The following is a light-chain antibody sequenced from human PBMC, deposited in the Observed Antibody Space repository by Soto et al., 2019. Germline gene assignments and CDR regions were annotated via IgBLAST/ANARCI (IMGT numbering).Light chain of an antibody. CDR3: KSYAGSNTYV. V-gene: IGLV2-8*01. Sequence: QSALTQPPSASGSPGQSVTISCTGTKNDIGVYDFVSWYQHHPGKAPRLIIYEVVQRPSGVPDRFSGSKSGNTASLTVSGLQAADEGDYFCKSYAGSNTYVFGSGNKVTVL. J-gene: IGLJ1*01. CDR2: EVV. CDR1: KNDIGVYDF.